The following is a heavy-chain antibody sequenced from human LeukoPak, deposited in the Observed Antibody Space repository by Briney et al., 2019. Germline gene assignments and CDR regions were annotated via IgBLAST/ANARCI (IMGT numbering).Heavy chain of an antibody. Sequence: APVKVSRKASGYTFTGYYIHWVRQPPGQGLEWMGWINPNSGGTNYAQKVPGRGPMTRDTAISTAYMELSRRRSDNTAVYYCARYILDYYYYSSGYPYRVDVWGQATTVTVSS. CDR3: ARYILDYYYYSSGYPYRVDV. J-gene: IGHJ6*01. CDR2: INPNSGGT. CDR1: GYTFTGYY. D-gene: IGHD3-22*01. V-gene: IGHV1-2*02.